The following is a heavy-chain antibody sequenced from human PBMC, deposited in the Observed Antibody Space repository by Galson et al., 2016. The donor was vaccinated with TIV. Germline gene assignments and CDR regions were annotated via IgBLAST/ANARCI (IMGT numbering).Heavy chain of an antibody. CDR2: IDWDDDK. D-gene: IGHD3-22*01. Sequence: PALVTPTQTLTLTCTFSGFSLNTDGMCVNWIRQPPGKALEWLARIDWDDDKSYTSSLKTRLAISKDTSKNQVVLTMTNMDPVDTATYYCARISGYYDSSGHYIPRSFDYWGQGNLVTVSS. CDR3: ARISGYYDSSGHYIPRSFDY. J-gene: IGHJ4*02. CDR1: GFSLNTDGMC. V-gene: IGHV2-70*11.